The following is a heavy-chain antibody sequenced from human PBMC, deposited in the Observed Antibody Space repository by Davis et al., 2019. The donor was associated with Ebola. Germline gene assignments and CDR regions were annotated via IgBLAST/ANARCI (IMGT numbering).Heavy chain of an antibody. D-gene: IGHD2-8*01. V-gene: IGHV7-4-1*02. CDR1: GYKLTSYA. CDR3: ARNLMRIVGPGPFEY. J-gene: IGHJ4*02. Sequence: ASVKVSCKASGYKLTSYAMNWVRQAPGQGLEWMGWINTNTGNPTYAQGFTGRFVFSLDTSVSTAYVQISDLKAEDTAVYYCARNLMRIVGPGPFEYWGQGSLVTVSS. CDR2: INTNTGNP.